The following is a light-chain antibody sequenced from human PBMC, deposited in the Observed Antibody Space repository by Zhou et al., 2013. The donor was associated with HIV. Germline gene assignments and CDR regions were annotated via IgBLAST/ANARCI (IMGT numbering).Light chain of an antibody. CDR1: DDIGDF. J-gene: IGKJ5*01. CDR2: GAS. CDR3: QQLYTYPSIT. V-gene: IGKV1-9*01. Sequence: DIQLTQSPSFLSASVGDSVTITCRASDDIGDFLAWYQQKPGKAPKLLIYGASTLQSEVPSRFSGGRFGTEFTLTVQSLQPDDIATYYCQQLYTYPSITFGQGTRLEI.